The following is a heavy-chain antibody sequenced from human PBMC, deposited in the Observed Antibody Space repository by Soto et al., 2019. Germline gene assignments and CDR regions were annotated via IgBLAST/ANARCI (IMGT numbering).Heavy chain of an antibody. Sequence: SQTLSLTCAISGDSVSSNSAAWNWIRQSPSRGLEWLGRTYYRSKWYNDYAVSVKSRITINPDTSKNQFSLQLNSVTPEDTAVYSCARGNSSSWYTHYYYGMDVWGQGTTVTVSS. CDR2: TYYRSKWYN. V-gene: IGHV6-1*01. CDR3: ARGNSSSWYTHYYYGMDV. CDR1: GDSVSSNSAA. J-gene: IGHJ6*02. D-gene: IGHD6-13*01.